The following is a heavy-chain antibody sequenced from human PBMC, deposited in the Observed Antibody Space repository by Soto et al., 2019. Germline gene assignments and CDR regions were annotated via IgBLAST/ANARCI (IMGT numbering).Heavy chain of an antibody. CDR3: ALLTCDY. CDR1: GGSFRGYS. D-gene: IGHD1-26*01. CDR2: IKHGGST. Sequence: QVQLQQWGAGLLKPSETLSLTCGVYGGSFRGYSWSWVRQPPGKGLEWMGEIKHGGSTNYNPSLKSRVTISGDTSKSQFYLNLTSVTAADTAVYYCALLTCDYWGQGILVTVSS. J-gene: IGHJ4*02. V-gene: IGHV4-34*01.